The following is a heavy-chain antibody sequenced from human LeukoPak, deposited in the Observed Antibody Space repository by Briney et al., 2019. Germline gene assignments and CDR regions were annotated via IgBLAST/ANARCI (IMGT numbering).Heavy chain of an antibody. V-gene: IGHV3-15*01. CDR2: IKSKTDGGTT. CDR1: GFTFGDYA. D-gene: IGHD3-10*01. J-gene: IGHJ6*03. CDR3: TTALWFGVWYYYYMDV. Sequence: PGGSLRLSCTASGFTFGDYAMSWVRQAPGKGLEWVGRIKSKTDGGTTDYAAPVKGRFTISRDDSKNTLYLQMNSLKTEDTAVYYCTTALWFGVWYYYYMDVWGKGTTVTVSS.